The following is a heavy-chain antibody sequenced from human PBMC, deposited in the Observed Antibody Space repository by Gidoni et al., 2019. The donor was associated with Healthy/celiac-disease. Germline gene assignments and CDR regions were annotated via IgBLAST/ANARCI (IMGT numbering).Heavy chain of an antibody. CDR1: GFPFSSYE. V-gene: IGHV3-48*03. J-gene: IGHJ4*02. CDR3: ARDMPLHSGYYFDY. D-gene: IGHD2-2*01. CDR2: ISSSGSTI. Sequence: EVQLVESGGGLVQPGGSLRLSCAASGFPFSSYEMNWVRQAPGKGLEWVSYISSSGSTIYYADSVKGRFTISRDNAKNSLYLQMNSLRAEDTAVYYCARDMPLHSGYYFDYWGQGTLVTVSS.